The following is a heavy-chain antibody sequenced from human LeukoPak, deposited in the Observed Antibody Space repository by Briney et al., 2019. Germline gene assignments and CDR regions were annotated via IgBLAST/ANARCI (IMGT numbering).Heavy chain of an antibody. CDR2: IWYDGSNK. CDR1: GFTFSSYG. J-gene: IGHJ4*02. D-gene: IGHD1-26*01. V-gene: IGHV3-33*01. Sequence: GGSLRLSCAASGFTFSSYGVHWVRQAPGKGLEWVAVIWYDGSNKYYADSVKGRFTISRDNSKNTLYLQMNSLRAEDTAVYYCARDRHIVGATTLDYWGQGTLVTVSS. CDR3: ARDRHIVGATTLDY.